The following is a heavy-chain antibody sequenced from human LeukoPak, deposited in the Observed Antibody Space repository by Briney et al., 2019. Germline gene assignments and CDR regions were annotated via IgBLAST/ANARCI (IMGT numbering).Heavy chain of an antibody. V-gene: IGHV3-20*04. CDR3: AREYTAMVTAYFDY. Sequence: GGSLRLSCAASGFNFESYSMNWVRQAPGKGLEWVSGINWNGGSTGYADSVKGRFTISRDNAKDSLYLQMNSLRAEDTALYYCAREYTAMVTAYFDYWGQGTLVTVSS. D-gene: IGHD5-18*01. J-gene: IGHJ4*02. CDR2: INWNGGST. CDR1: GFNFESYS.